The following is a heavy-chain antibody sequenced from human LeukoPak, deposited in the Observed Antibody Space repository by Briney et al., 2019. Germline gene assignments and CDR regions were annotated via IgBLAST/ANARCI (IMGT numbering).Heavy chain of an antibody. CDR3: ARHREEQQLGYFDY. J-gene: IGHJ4*02. Sequence: SETLSFTCTVSGGSISSSSYYWGWIRQPPGKGLEWIGSIYYSGSTYYNPSLKSRVTISVDTSKNQFSLKLSSVTAADTAVYYCARHREEQQLGYFDYWGQGTLVTVSS. CDR1: GGSISSSSYY. V-gene: IGHV4-39*01. CDR2: IYYSGST. D-gene: IGHD6-13*01.